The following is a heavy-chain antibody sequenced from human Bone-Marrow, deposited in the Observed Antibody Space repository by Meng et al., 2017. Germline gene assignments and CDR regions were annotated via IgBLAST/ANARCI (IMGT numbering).Heavy chain of an antibody. CDR3: AGGLLIEASFDY. V-gene: IGHV4-30-2*01. CDR1: GGSISSGGYS. J-gene: IGHJ4*02. Sequence: QLQLQESGSGLVKPSQTLSLTCAVSGGSISSGGYSWSWIRQPPGKGLEWIGYIYHSGSTYYNPSLKSRVTISVDRSKNQFSLKLSSVTTADTAVYYWAGGLLIEASFDYWGQGTLVTVSS. D-gene: IGHD5-12*01. CDR2: IYHSGST.